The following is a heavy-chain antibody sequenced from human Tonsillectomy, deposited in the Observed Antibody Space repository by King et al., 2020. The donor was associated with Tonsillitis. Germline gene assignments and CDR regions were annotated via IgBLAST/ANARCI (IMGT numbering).Heavy chain of an antibody. CDR1: GYTFTSYG. Sequence: QLVQSGVEVKKPGASVKVSCKASGYTFTSYGISWVRQAPGQGLEWMGWISDYNGNTNYAQKLQGRVTMTTDTSTSTAYMELRSLRSDDTAVYYCARGRLRSSSPVSAEYFRHWGQGTLVSVSS. D-gene: IGHD6-13*01. V-gene: IGHV1-18*01. J-gene: IGHJ1*01. CDR3: ARGRLRSSSPVSAEYFRH. CDR2: ISDYNGNT.